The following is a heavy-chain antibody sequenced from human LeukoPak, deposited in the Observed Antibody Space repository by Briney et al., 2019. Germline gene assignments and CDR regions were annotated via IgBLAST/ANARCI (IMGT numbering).Heavy chain of an antibody. Sequence: GGSLRLSCVGSGFNFAGAWLSWVRQAPGKGLEWVAVISYDGSNKYYADSVKGRFTISRDNSKNTLYLQMNSLRAEDTAVYYCARDPNCSGGSCYTYYFDYWGQGTLVTVSS. V-gene: IGHV3-30-3*01. CDR3: ARDPNCSGGSCYTYYFDY. CDR1: GFNFAGAW. CDR2: ISYDGSNK. D-gene: IGHD2-15*01. J-gene: IGHJ4*02.